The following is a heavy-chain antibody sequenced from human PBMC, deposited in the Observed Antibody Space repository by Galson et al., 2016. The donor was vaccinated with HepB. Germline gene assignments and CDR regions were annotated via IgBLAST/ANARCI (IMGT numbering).Heavy chain of an antibody. CDR3: ARLQLIYYHYGMDF. J-gene: IGHJ6*02. Sequence: SLRLSCAASGFTFSRYWMSWVRQAPGKGLEWLANIKEDGSEEYYVDSVKGRFTISRDNAKNSLYLQMNSLRAEDTAVYYCARLQLIYYHYGMDFWGQGTTVTVSS. D-gene: IGHD1-1*01. CDR2: IKEDGSEE. CDR1: GFTFSRYW. V-gene: IGHV3-7*01.